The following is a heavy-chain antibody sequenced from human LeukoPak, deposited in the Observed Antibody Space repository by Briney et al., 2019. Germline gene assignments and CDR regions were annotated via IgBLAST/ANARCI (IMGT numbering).Heavy chain of an antibody. CDR1: GGSISSGDYY. CDR3: ARDPGTGYFHQTSTYNPGAFDI. J-gene: IGHJ3*02. Sequence: SQTLSLTCTVSGGSISSGDYYWSWIRQPPGKGLEWIGYIYYSGSTYYNPSLKSRVTISVDTSKNQFSLKLSSVTAADTAVYYCARDPGTGYFHQTSTYNPGAFDIWGQGTTVIVSS. V-gene: IGHV4-30-4*01. CDR2: IYYSGST. D-gene: IGHD3-9*01.